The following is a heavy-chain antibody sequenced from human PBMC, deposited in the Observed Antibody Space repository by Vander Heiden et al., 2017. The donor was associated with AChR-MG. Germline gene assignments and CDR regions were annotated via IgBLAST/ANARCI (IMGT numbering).Heavy chain of an antibody. V-gene: IGHV3-48*01. CDR2: ISSSSSTI. D-gene: IGHD6-19*01. J-gene: IGHJ4*02. CDR3: ARDEVAGIDY. Sequence: EVQLVESGGGLLQPGGSLILSCAASGCTFSSYSMSWVRQAPGKGLEWVSYISSSSSTIYYADSVKGRFTISRDNAKNSLYLQMNSLRAEDTAVYYCARDEVAGIDYWGQGTLVTVSS. CDR1: GCTFSSYS.